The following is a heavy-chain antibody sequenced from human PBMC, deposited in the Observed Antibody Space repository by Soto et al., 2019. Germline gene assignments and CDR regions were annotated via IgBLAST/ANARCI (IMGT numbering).Heavy chain of an antibody. Sequence: GASVKVSCKASGYTFTSYDINWVRQATGQGLEWMGWMNPNSGNTGYAQKFQGRVTMTRNTSISTAYMELSSLRSEDTAVYYCARGLRYYDFWSGFGPYYYGMDVWGQGTTVTVSS. CDR2: MNPNSGNT. CDR3: ARGLRYYDFWSGFGPYYYGMDV. V-gene: IGHV1-8*01. D-gene: IGHD3-3*01. CDR1: GYTFTSYD. J-gene: IGHJ6*02.